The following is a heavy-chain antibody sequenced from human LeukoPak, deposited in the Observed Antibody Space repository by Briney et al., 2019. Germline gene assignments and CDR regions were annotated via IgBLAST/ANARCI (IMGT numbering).Heavy chain of an antibody. Sequence: SETLSLTCTVSGGSISSYYWSWIRQPPGKGLEWIGYIYYSGSTNYNPSLKSRVTISVDTSKNQFSLKLSSVTAADTAVYYCARRPAADYYFDYWGQGTLVTVSS. CDR2: IYYSGST. V-gene: IGHV4-59*08. J-gene: IGHJ4*02. D-gene: IGHD6-13*01. CDR1: GGSISSYY. CDR3: ARRPAADYYFDY.